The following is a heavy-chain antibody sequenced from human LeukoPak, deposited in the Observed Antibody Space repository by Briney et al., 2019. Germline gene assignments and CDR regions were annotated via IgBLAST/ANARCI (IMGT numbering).Heavy chain of an antibody. CDR1: GYTFTSYY. CDR3: ARGGRLGYGSSGYYRFDY. CDR2: INPSGGST. Sequence: ASVKVPCKASGYTFTSYYMHCVRQAPGQGLEWMGIINPSGGSTSYAQKFQGRVTMTRDTSTSTVYMELSSLRSEDTAVYYCARGGRLGYGSSGYYRFDYWGQGTLVTVSS. J-gene: IGHJ4*02. D-gene: IGHD3-22*01. V-gene: IGHV1-46*01.